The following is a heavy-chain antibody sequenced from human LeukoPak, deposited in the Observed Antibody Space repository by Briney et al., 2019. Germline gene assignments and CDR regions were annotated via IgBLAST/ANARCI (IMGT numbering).Heavy chain of an antibody. J-gene: IGHJ4*02. D-gene: IGHD2/OR15-2a*01. Sequence: SETLSLTCTVSGVSTSSYYWSWIRQSPGKGLEWIGYIYYSGSSNYNPSLKSRVTISVDTSKNQFSLKLTSVTAADSAVYYCARLMNIAAADYWGQGTLVTVSS. CDR1: GVSTSSYY. CDR2: IYYSGSS. V-gene: IGHV4-59*08. CDR3: ARLMNIAAADY.